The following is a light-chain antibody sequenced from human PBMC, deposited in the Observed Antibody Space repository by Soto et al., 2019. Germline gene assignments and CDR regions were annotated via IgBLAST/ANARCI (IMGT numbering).Light chain of an antibody. CDR3: HQYGGSPTWT. CDR1: QSVSSSY. V-gene: IGKV3-20*01. J-gene: IGKJ1*01. CDR2: GTS. Sequence: EIVLTQSPGTLSLSPGERATLSCRASQSVSSSYLAWCQQKPGQAPRLLIDGTSSRATGIPDRFSGSGSWTDFSLTISRLEPDDFAVYYCHQYGGSPTWTFGQGTKVEIK.